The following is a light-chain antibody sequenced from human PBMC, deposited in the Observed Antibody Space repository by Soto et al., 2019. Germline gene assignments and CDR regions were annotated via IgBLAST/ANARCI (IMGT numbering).Light chain of an antibody. J-gene: IGKJ5*01. Sequence: IVLTQSPGTLSLSQEERATLSCRASQSVSSSYLAWYQQKPGQAPRLLIYGASSRATGIPDRFSGSGSGTDFTLTISRRESEDFAVYYCQHHGTSPISFGQRSRLEI. CDR3: QHHGTSPIS. CDR1: QSVSSSY. CDR2: GAS. V-gene: IGKV3-20*01.